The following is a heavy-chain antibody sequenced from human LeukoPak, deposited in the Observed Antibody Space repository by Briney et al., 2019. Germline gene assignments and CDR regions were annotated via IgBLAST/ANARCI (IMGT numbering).Heavy chain of an antibody. D-gene: IGHD3-10*01. CDR2: MNPNSGNT. CDR3: ARAQTPVRGVTSYYFDY. V-gene: IGHV1-8*03. Sequence: ASVKVSCEASGYTFTSYDINWVRQATGQGLEWMGWMNPNSGNTGYAQKFQGRVTITRNTSISTASMELSSLRSEDTAVYYCARAQTPVRGVTSYYFDYWGQGTLVTVSS. J-gene: IGHJ4*02. CDR1: GYTFTSYD.